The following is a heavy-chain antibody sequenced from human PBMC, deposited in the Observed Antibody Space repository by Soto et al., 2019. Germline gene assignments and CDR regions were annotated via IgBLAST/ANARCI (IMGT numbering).Heavy chain of an antibody. V-gene: IGHV3-7*04. CDR1: GFLFSNYW. CDR3: ARASVRGVVVLN. CDR2: INQDGNES. D-gene: IGHD3-10*01. J-gene: IGHJ4*02. Sequence: GGSLRLSCEASGFLFSNYWMSWVRQAPGKGLEWVANINQDGNESYYVDSVKGRFTISRDNAKNSLYLQMSSLRAEDTAVFYCARASVRGVVVLNWGQGTMVTVSS.